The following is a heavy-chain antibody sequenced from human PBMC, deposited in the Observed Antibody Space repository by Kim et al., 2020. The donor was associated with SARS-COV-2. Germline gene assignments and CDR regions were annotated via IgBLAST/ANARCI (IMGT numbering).Heavy chain of an antibody. D-gene: IGHD6-19*01. CDR3: AKKNGRLVHLYYFDY. Sequence: GGSLRLSCAASGFTFSSYAMSWVRQAPGKGLEWVSAISGSGGSTYYADSVKGRFTISRDNSKNTLYLQMNSLRAEDTAVYYCAKKNGRLVHLYYFDYWGQGTLVTVSS. CDR1: GFTFSSYA. V-gene: IGHV3-23*01. J-gene: IGHJ4*02. CDR2: ISGSGGST.